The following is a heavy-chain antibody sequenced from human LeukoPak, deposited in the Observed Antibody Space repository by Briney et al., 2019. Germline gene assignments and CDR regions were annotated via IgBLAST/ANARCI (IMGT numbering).Heavy chain of an antibody. CDR3: ARDYYGSGSLRYFDL. CDR2: IYYSGST. D-gene: IGHD3-10*01. CDR1: GGSVSSGDYY. Sequence: SETLSLTCTVSGGSVSSGDYYWSWLRQPPGKGLEWIGYIYYSGSTYYNPSLKSRVTMPLDTSKNQFSLKLSSVTAADTAVYYCARDYYGSGSLRYFDLWGRGTLVTVSS. V-gene: IGHV4-30-4*01. J-gene: IGHJ2*01.